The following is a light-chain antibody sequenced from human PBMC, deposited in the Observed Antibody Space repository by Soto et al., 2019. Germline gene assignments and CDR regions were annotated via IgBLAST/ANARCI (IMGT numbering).Light chain of an antibody. CDR1: QSVSSD. V-gene: IGKV3-15*01. CDR2: GTF. CDR3: QQYNNWPPL. J-gene: IGKJ2*01. Sequence: EIVMTQSPAILSVSPGERAALSCRASQSVSSDLAWYQQKPGQAPRLLIYGTFTRATGIPARFSGSGSGTEFTLTISSLQSEDFAVYFCQQYNNWPPLFGQGTKLEIK.